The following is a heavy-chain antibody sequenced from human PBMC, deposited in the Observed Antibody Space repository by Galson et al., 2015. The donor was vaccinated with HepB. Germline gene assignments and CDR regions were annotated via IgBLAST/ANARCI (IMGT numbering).Heavy chain of an antibody. V-gene: IGHV1-2*02. CDR3: ARQGLVATINAFDI. D-gene: IGHD5-12*01. J-gene: IGHJ3*02. CDR1: GYSFINFY. Sequence: SVKVSCKASGYSFINFYIHWVRQAPGQGLEWMGWINPNSGGTKSAQKFQGRVTMTRDTSISTAYMELSRLRSDDTAVYYCARQGLVATINAFDIWGQGTTVTVSS. CDR2: INPNSGGT.